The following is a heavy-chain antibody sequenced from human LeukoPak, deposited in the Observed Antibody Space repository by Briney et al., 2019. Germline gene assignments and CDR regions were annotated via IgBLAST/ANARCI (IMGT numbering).Heavy chain of an antibody. D-gene: IGHD6-19*01. CDR1: GFTFSSYA. CDR3: SQDQIGWAPGYVSGPLDQ. Sequence: GGSLRLSCAASGFTFSSYAMSWLRQAPGKGLEWVSSITGSADNTYYADSVKGRFTISRDNSKNTVYLQMTSLRTEDTAVYYCSQDQIGWAPGYVSGPLDQWGQGTLVTVSS. J-gene: IGHJ4*02. V-gene: IGHV3-23*01. CDR2: ITGSADNT.